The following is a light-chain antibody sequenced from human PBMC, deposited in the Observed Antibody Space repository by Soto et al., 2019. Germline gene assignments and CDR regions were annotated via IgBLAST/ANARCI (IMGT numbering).Light chain of an antibody. CDR1: QSISRH. J-gene: IGKJ3*01. Sequence: DIQMTQSPSSLSASVGDRVTITCRASQSISRHLNWYQQKPGRAPNLLIYAASSLQSGVPSRFSGSGAGTDFNLTVSSLQPEDYATYYCQQSDSSPPLFAFGPGTKVD. V-gene: IGKV1-39*01. CDR2: AAS. CDR3: QQSDSSPPLFA.